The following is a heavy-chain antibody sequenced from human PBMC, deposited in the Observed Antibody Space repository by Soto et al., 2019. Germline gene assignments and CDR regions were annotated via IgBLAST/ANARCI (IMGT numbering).Heavy chain of an antibody. CDR2: IYYSGST. CDR1: GGSIGGYY. V-gene: IGHV4-59*01. D-gene: IGHD5-18*01. CDR3: ARSYGYFDY. Sequence: SETLSLTYTVSGGSIGGYYWSWIRQPPGKGLEWIGYIYYSGSTNYNPSLKSRVTISVDTSKNQFSLKLSSVTAADTAVYYCARSYGYFDYWGQGTLVTVSS. J-gene: IGHJ4*02.